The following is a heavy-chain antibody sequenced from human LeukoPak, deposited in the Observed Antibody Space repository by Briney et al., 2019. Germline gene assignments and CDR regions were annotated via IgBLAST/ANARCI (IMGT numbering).Heavy chain of an antibody. Sequence: GGSLRLSCAASGFTFSSYSMNWVRQAPGKGLEWVSSISGSSSYIYYADSVKGRFTISRHNAKNPLYLQMNSLRAEDTALYYCARDVKTYSSGWYGAFDIWGQGTMVTVSS. CDR1: GFTFSSYS. CDR2: ISGSSSYI. D-gene: IGHD6-19*01. V-gene: IGHV3-21*04. CDR3: ARDVKTYSSGWYGAFDI. J-gene: IGHJ3*02.